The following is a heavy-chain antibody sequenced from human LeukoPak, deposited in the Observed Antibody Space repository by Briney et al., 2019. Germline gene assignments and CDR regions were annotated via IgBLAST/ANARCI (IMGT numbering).Heavy chain of an antibody. D-gene: IGHD2-2*03. CDR1: GYSFPTYW. CDR3: ARPPSRGYSSSFEY. Sequence: GESLKISCKGSGYSFPTYWIAWVRQMPGKGLEWMGIIYPDESNIRYSPSFQGQVTISADKSISTSYLQWSTLKASDTAMYYCARPPSRGYSSSFEYWGQGTMVTVPS. V-gene: IGHV5-51*01. J-gene: IGHJ4*02. CDR2: IYPDESNI.